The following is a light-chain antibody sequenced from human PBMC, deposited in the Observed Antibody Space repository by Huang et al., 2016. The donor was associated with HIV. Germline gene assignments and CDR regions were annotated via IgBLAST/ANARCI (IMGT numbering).Light chain of an antibody. J-gene: IGKJ1*01. V-gene: IGKV1-39*01. CDR1: QSINTY. CDR3: QQSYSTPRT. CDR2: ATS. Sequence: DIQMTQSPSSLSASVGDRVTITCRASQSINTYLNWYQQKPGKAPNLLIYATSRLQSGVPSRFSGSGSGTDFTLTISRLQPEDFATYFCQQSYSTPRTFGQGTKVEIK.